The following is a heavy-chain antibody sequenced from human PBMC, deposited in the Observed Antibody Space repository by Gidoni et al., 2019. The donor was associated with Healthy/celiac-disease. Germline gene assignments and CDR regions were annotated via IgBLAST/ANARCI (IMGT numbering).Heavy chain of an antibody. V-gene: IGHV1-18*01. D-gene: IGHD6-13*01. Sequence: QVQLVQSGAEVKKPGASVKVSCKASGYTFTRYGISWVRQAPGQGLEWMGWISAYNGNTNYAQKLQGRVTMTTDTSTSTAYMELRSLRSDDTAVYYCARDQGIAAAGTSYYYGMDVWGQGTTVTVSS. CDR2: ISAYNGNT. CDR3: ARDQGIAAAGTSYYYGMDV. CDR1: GYTFTRYG. J-gene: IGHJ6*02.